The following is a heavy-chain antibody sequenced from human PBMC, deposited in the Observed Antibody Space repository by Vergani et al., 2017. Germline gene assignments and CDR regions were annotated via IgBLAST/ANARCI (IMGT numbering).Heavy chain of an antibody. CDR1: GYTLSTYY. J-gene: IGHJ4*02. CDR3: ARGDYCSLTGYRY. V-gene: IGHV1-46*03. D-gene: IGHD3-9*01. CDR2: INPSGGHT. Sequence: QVQVVQSGAEVKKSGASVKVSCKTSGYTLSTYYMHWVRQAPGQGLEWMGIINPSGGHTNYAQKFQGRVTMTRDTSTSTVYMELSSLRSEDTARYYCARGDYCSLTGYRYWGQGTLVTVSA.